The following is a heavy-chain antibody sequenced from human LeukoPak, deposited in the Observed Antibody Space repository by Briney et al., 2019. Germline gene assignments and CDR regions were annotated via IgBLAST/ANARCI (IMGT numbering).Heavy chain of an antibody. CDR3: ARGDGDNLGSWFDP. D-gene: IGHD5-24*01. CDR1: GGSITNTNY. V-gene: IGHV4-4*02. Sequence: SETLSLTCGVSGGSITNTNYWTWVRQPPGKGLEWIGEVNLQGSTNYNPSLMGRVAISVDTSENHISLQLTSVTAADTAVYYCARGDGDNLGSWFDPWGQGTLVTVSS. J-gene: IGHJ5*01. CDR2: VNLQGST.